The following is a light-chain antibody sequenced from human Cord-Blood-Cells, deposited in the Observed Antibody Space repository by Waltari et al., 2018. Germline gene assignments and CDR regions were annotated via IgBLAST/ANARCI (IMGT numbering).Light chain of an antibody. CDR1: SSTIGRNY. CDR3: AAWDDSLSGWV. Sequence: QSVLPQPPSASGTPGQRVTISCSGTSSTIGRNYVYWYQQLPGTAPKLLIYRNNQRPSGVPDRFSGSKSGTSASLAISGLRSEDEADYYCAAWDDSLSGWVFGGGTKLTVL. CDR2: RNN. J-gene: IGLJ3*02. V-gene: IGLV1-47*01.